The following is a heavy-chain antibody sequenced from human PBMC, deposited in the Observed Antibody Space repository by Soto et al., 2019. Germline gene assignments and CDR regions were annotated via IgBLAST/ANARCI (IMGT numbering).Heavy chain of an antibody. CDR1: GFTFSNYV. J-gene: IGHJ6*04. V-gene: IGHV3-23*01. Sequence: EVQLLESGGGLVQPGGSLRLSCAASGFTFSNYVMGWVRQAPGQGLEWVSAVTGDGGNTYHADSVQGRFAISRDNSKNTLNLQMNSLRAEDTAVYYCVKDRSSSTMLGVVSSVDVWGKGTTVTVSS. CDR3: VKDRSSSTMLGVVSSVDV. D-gene: IGHD3-3*01. CDR2: VTGDGGNT.